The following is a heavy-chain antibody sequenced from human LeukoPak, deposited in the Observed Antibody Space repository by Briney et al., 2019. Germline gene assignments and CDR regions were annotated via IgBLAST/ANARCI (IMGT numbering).Heavy chain of an antibody. CDR3: ARASYNDFWSGYPY. Sequence: ASVKVSCKASGGTFSSYAINWVRQATGQGLEWMGWMNPNSGNTGYAQKFQGRVTITRNTSISTAYMELSSLRSEDTAVYYCARASYNDFWSGYPYWGQGTLVTVSS. CDR2: MNPNSGNT. CDR1: GGTFSSYA. D-gene: IGHD3-3*01. V-gene: IGHV1-8*03. J-gene: IGHJ4*02.